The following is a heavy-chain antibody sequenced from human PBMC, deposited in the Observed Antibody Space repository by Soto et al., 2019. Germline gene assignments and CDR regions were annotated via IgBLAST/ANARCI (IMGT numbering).Heavy chain of an antibody. J-gene: IGHJ4*02. CDR2: IYYSGST. Sequence: SETLSLTCTVSGGSISSGDYYWSWIRQPPGKGLEWIGYIYYSGSTYYSPSLKSRVTISVDTSKNQFSLKLSSVTAADTAVYYCALSYDSSGYTFDYWGQGTLVTVSS. CDR3: ALSYDSSGYTFDY. V-gene: IGHV4-30-4*01. D-gene: IGHD3-22*01. CDR1: GGSISSGDYY.